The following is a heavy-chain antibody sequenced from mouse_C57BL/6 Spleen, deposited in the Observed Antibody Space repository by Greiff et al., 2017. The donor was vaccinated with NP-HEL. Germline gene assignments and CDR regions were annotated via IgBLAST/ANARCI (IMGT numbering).Heavy chain of an antibody. V-gene: IGHV2-6-1*01. CDR3: ARHRPLYYGNYMDWYFDV. J-gene: IGHJ1*03. Sequence: QVQLKESGPGLVAPSQSLSITCTVSGFSLTSYGVHWVRQPPGKGLEWLVVIWSDGSTTYNSALKSRLSISKDNSKSQVFLKMNSLQTDDTAMYYCARHRPLYYGNYMDWYFDVWGTGTTVTVSS. CDR1: GFSLTSYG. D-gene: IGHD2-1*01. CDR2: IWSDGST.